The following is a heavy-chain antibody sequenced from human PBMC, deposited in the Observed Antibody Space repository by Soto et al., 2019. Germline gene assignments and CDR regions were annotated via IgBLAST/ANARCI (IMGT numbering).Heavy chain of an antibody. V-gene: IGHV1-69*01. CDR1: GGTFNSYT. D-gene: IGHD3-16*01. CDR3: ARERGGRVIDS. Sequence: QVQLVQSGSEVKKPGSSVKVSCKASGGTFNSYTISWVRQAPGQGLEWVGGIIPIFGTANYAQKFQGRVTITADESTSTAYMELSSLRSEDTAVYYCARERGGRVIDSWGPGTLVTVSS. J-gene: IGHJ4*02. CDR2: IIPIFGTA.